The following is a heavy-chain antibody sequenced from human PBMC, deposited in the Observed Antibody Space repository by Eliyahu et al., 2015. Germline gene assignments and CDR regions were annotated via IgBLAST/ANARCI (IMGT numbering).Heavy chain of an antibody. Sequence: QVQLRESGPRLLKPSETLSLTCXVSGGPMRGGSHYWGWIRQSPGKGLEWIGSVYFSGGTHYNPSLRGRVTISVDTSNNQFHLKLNSVSAADTAVYYCARNITERRRASTWFDPWGQGTLVTVSS. D-gene: IGHD5-24*01. CDR3: ARNITERRRASTWFDP. CDR2: VYFSGGT. V-gene: IGHV4-39*01. CDR1: GGPMRGGSHY. J-gene: IGHJ5*02.